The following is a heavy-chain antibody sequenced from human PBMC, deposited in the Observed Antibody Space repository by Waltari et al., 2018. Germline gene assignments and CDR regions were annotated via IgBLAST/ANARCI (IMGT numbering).Heavy chain of an antibody. CDR1: GSTFNNYE. CDR3: TRGGTDFWTGGEDRYYFDY. CDR2: ISSGCKTI. V-gene: IGHV3-48*03. Sequence: EVQLVESGGGLVHLGGSLRRSCAASGSTFNNYEFTWFRQARGKGLEGIGYISSGCKTIYYSESLKGRFTISRDDAKESLYLRMDSLRAEDTALYYCTRGGTDFWTGGEDRYYFDYWGQGALVTVSS. D-gene: IGHD3-3*01. J-gene: IGHJ4*02.